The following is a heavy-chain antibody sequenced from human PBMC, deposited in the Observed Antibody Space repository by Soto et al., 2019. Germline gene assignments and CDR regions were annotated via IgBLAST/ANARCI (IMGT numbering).Heavy chain of an antibody. CDR3: ARSGPIAPRVGWFDP. V-gene: IGHV5-51*01. D-gene: IGHD1-26*01. J-gene: IGHJ5*02. CDR1: GYSFTIYW. Sequence: GESLKISCKGSGYSFTIYWIGWVRQMPGKGLEWMGIIYPGDSDTRYSPSFQGQVTISADKSISTAYLQWSSLKASDTAMYYCARSGPIAPRVGWFDPWGQGTLVTVSS. CDR2: IYPGDSDT.